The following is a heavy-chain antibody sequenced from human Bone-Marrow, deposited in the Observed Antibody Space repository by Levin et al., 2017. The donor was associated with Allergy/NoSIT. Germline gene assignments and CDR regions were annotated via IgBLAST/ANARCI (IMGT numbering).Heavy chain of an antibody. CDR1: GFTFSSDS. J-gene: IGHJ5*02. Sequence: GESLKISCAASGFTFSSDSMNWVRQAPGKGLEWVSYISGRGTTIYYADSAKGRFTISRDNAKNSLYLQMNSLRDDDTAVYFCARDPLAATGTHWLDPWGQGTLVTVSS. D-gene: IGHD6-13*01. V-gene: IGHV3-48*02. CDR3: ARDPLAATGTHWLDP. CDR2: ISGRGTTI.